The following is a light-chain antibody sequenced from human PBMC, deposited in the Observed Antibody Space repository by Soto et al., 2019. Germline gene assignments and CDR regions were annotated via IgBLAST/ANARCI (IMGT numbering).Light chain of an antibody. J-gene: IGKJ4*01. V-gene: IGKV1-39*01. CDR3: QQSYSTPPT. CDR2: AAS. Sequence: DIQMTQSPSSLSASVGDRVTITCRASQSIGSYLSWYQQKLGKAPKLLIYAASSLQSGVPSRFSGSGSGTEFPLTISSLQPEDFATYYCQQSYSTPPTFGGGTKVEIK. CDR1: QSIGSY.